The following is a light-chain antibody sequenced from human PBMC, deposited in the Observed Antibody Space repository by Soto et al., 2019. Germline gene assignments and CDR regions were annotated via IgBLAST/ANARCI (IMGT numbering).Light chain of an antibody. Sequence: ILMTQSASTLTVSPGDSATLSCRARQSPXTNLAWYQEKPGQAPRVLXPSAFTMATGSPARLSGSGSGTEFTLTISSLQSEDFAVFYFQQYKQGTRTFGQGTRLDIK. CDR1: QSPXTN. V-gene: IGKV3-15*01. CDR3: QQYKQGTRT. CDR2: SAF. J-gene: IGKJ5*01.